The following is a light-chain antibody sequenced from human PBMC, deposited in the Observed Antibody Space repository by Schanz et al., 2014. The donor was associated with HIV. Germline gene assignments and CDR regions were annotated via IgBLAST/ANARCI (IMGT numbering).Light chain of an antibody. CDR1: SSNIGSNT. Sequence: QSVLTQAPSASGTPGQRVTISCSGSSSNIGSNTVNWYQHLPGSAPQLLIYRDNQRPSRVPDRFFGSKSGTSASLAISGLRSDDEAHYYCATWDDSLNGVVFGGGTKLTVL. CDR2: RDN. J-gene: IGLJ2*01. CDR3: ATWDDSLNGVV. V-gene: IGLV1-44*01.